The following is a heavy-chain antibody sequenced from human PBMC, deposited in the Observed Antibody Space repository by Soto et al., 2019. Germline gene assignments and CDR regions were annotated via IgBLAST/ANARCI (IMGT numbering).Heavy chain of an antibody. Sequence: DVQLVESGGGLVQPGGSLRLSCAGSGFTFSTFDIHWVRQAPGKGLEWVSGIGTLSDTFYAASVQGRFTISRQNAKNSVYLKMNSLSAGDTAFYYSARGRSVSYDSTPPPMFDPWGQGTLVTVSS. CDR3: ARGRSVSYDSTPPPMFDP. V-gene: IGHV3-13*01. CDR2: IGTLSDT. D-gene: IGHD3-10*01. CDR1: GFTFSTFD. J-gene: IGHJ5*02.